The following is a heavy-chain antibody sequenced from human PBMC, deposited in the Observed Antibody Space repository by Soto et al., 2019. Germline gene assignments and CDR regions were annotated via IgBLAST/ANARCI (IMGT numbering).Heavy chain of an antibody. CDR1: GGTFSSYA. CDR2: IIPISGTA. J-gene: IGHJ6*02. CDR3: XXXXXXXXXXXXXXXXXXXXDV. Sequence: QVQLVQSGAEVKKPGSSVKVSCKASGGTFSSYAISWVRQAPGQGLEWMGGIIPISGTANYAQKFQGRVTITADESTSTAYMELSSLRSEDTAVYXCXXXXXXXXXXXXXXXXXXXXDVXGQGTXVTVSS. V-gene: IGHV1-69*01.